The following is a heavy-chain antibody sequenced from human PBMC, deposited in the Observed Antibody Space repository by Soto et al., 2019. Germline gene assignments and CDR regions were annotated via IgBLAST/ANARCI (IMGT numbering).Heavy chain of an antibody. CDR3: AKNHQRAPSRDGYNLIDY. CDR1: GFTFSDYG. V-gene: IGHV3-30*18. Sequence: SLTLSCAASGFTFSDYGMHWVRQAPGKGLEWVTVIAYDGSNKYYADSVKGRFTISRDDSKNILYLQMDSLRAEDTAVYYCAKNHQRAPSRDGYNLIDYWGQGTLVTVSS. J-gene: IGHJ4*02. CDR2: IAYDGSNK. D-gene: IGHD5-12*01.